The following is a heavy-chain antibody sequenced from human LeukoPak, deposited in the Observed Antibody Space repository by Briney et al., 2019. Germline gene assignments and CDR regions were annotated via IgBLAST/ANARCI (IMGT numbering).Heavy chain of an antibody. V-gene: IGHV3-30*18. D-gene: IGHD1-14*01. Sequence: GRSLRLSCAASGFTFSSYGMHWVRQAPGKGLEWVAVISYDGSNKYYADSVKGRFTISRDNSKNTLYLQMNSLRAEDTAVYYCAKGREPEGASDYWGQGTLVTVSS. CDR1: GFTFSSYG. CDR3: AKGREPEGASDY. J-gene: IGHJ4*02. CDR2: ISYDGSNK.